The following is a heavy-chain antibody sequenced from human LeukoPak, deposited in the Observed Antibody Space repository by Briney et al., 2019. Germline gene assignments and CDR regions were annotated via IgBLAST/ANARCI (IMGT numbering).Heavy chain of an antibody. CDR3: AGGSSYDILTGTPRYNWFDP. CDR1: GGSLNSYY. J-gene: IGHJ5*02. V-gene: IGHV4-59*12. D-gene: IGHD3-9*01. Sequence: QPSETLSLTCAVSGGSLNSYYWSWIRQPPGKGLEWIGYIYYTGSTNYNPSLKSRVTISVDTSKNQFSLKLSSVTAADTAVYYCAGGSSYDILTGTPRYNWFDPWGQGTLVAVSS. CDR2: IYYTGST.